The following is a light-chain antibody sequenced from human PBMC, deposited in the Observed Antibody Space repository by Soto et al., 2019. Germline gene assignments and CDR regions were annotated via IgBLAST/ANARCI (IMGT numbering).Light chain of an antibody. CDR2: KDT. CDR3: QSSDDTGNYYL. CDR1: ELSKQY. J-gene: IGLJ1*01. V-gene: IGLV3-25*02. Sequence: SYELTQTPSVSVSPGQTASITCSGDELSKQYVYWYQQKPGLAPVLVIYKDTERASGIPERFSASSSGTTVTLTISGVRAEDEADYYCQSSDDTGNYYLFGTGTKVTV.